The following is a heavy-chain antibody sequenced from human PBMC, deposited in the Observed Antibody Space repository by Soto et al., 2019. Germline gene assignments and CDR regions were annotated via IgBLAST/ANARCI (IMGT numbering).Heavy chain of an antibody. Sequence: ASVKVSCKTSGYTFSSYGVTWVRQAPGQGLEXMGXXSXXNXXXXXAXXXQGRVTMTTDTSATTVYLQWTSLKTAETGMYFCARGYYDSGHGYDLWGQGTLVTVSS. D-gene: IGHD3-10*01. CDR2: XSXXNXXX. CDR1: GYTFSSYG. J-gene: IGHJ5*02. V-gene: IGHV1-18*01. CDR3: ARGYYDSGHGYDL.